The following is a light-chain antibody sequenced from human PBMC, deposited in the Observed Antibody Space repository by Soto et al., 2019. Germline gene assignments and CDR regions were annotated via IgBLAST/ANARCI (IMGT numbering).Light chain of an antibody. Sequence: DIQMTQSPSTLSGSVGDRVTITCRASQTISSWLAWYQQKPGKAPKLLIYKASTLKSGVPSRFSGSGSGTEFTLTISSLQPDDFATYYCQEYETYSTFGQGTKVDNK. J-gene: IGKJ1*01. CDR3: QEYETYST. CDR1: QTISSW. CDR2: KAS. V-gene: IGKV1-5*03.